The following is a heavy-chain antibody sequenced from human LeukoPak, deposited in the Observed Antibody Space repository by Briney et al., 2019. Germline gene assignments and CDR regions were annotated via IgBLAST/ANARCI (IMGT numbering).Heavy chain of an antibody. CDR3: ARGLPLASSWSNFDY. J-gene: IGHJ4*02. V-gene: IGHV1-69*05. D-gene: IGHD6-13*01. CDR2: IIPIFGTA. CDR1: GGTFSSYA. Sequence: ASVKVSCKASGGTFSSYAISWVRQAPGQGLEWMGGIIPIFGTANYAQKFQGRVTITTDESTSTAYMELSSLRSEDTAVYYCARGLPLASSWSNFDYWGQGTLVTVSS.